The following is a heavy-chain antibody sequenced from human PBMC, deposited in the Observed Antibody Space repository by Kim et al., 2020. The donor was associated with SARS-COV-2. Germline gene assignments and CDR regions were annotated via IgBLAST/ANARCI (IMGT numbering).Heavy chain of an antibody. J-gene: IGHJ4*02. D-gene: IGHD3-22*01. V-gene: IGHV3-23*01. CDR1: GFTFSSYA. CDR3: AKTSYYYDSSGYFYFEY. Sequence: GGSLRHSCAISGFTFSSYAMTWVRQAPGKGLEWVSAITGGGDTTYYADSVKGRFTVSRDNSKNTLYLQMNNLRAEDTAVYYCAKTSYYYDSSGYFYFEYWGQGTLVTVPS. CDR2: ITGGGDTT.